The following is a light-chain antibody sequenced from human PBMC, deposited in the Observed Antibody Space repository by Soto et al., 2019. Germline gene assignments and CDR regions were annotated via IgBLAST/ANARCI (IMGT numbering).Light chain of an antibody. V-gene: IGKV3-15*01. CDR2: DTS. Sequence: EIVVTKSPATLSASPGERATLSCRASQFVYRRSAWYQQRPGQVPRLLIYDTSTMAPGISDRFSGSGSGTEFNLTTGSLQSEDFAVYYCLEYIHWPPGMFGRGKTVDIK. J-gene: IGKJ1*01. CDR3: LEYIHWPPGM. CDR1: QFVYRR.